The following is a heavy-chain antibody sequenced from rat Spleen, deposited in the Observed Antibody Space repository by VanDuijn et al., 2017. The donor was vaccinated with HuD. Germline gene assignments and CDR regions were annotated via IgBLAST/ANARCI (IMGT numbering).Heavy chain of an antibody. CDR3: TRDWDY. CDR2: ITNTGGST. V-gene: IGHV5-31*01. Sequence: EVQLVESGGDLVQPGGSLKLSCVASGFTFSNYWMTWIRQAPGKGLEWVASITNTGGSTYYPDSMKGRFTISRDNAESTLYLQMNSLRSEDTATYYCTRDWDYWGQGVMVTVSS. CDR1: GFTFSNYW. J-gene: IGHJ2*01.